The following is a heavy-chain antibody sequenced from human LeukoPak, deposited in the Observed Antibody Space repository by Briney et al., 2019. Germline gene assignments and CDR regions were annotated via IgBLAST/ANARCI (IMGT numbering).Heavy chain of an antibody. CDR2: ISRGGSPI. V-gene: IGHV3-48*04. D-gene: IGHD3-3*01. CDR3: TRVSWRGEIF. J-gene: IGHJ4*02. CDR1: GFTFSSYW. Sequence: GGSLRLSCAASGFTFSSYWMNWVRQAPGKGLEWVSSISRGGSPIFYADSVRGRFTTSRDNAKKSLFLQMTSLRAEDTAVYYCTRVSWRGEIFWGQGTLVSVSS.